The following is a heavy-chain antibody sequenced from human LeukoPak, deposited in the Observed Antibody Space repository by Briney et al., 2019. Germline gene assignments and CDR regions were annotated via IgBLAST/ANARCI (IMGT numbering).Heavy chain of an antibody. CDR2: IYHSGST. Sequence: SETLSLTCAVSGGSISSGGYSWSWIRQPPGKGLEWIGYIYHSGSTYYNPSLKSRVTISVDRSKNQFSLKLSSVTAADTAVYYCARRNSYFDYWGQGTLVTVSS. V-gene: IGHV4-30-2*01. D-gene: IGHD2/OR15-2a*01. J-gene: IGHJ4*02. CDR1: GGSISSGGYS. CDR3: ARRNSYFDY.